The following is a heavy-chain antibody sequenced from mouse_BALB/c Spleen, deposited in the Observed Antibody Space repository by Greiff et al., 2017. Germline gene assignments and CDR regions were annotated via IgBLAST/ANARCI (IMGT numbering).Heavy chain of an antibody. CDR2: IYPGNVNT. V-gene: IGHV1S56*01. J-gene: IGHJ4*01. CDR1: GYTFTSYY. Sequence: VQLQQSGPELVKPGASVRISCKASGYTFTSYYIHWVKQRPGQGLEWIGWIYPGNVNTKYNEKFKGKATLTADKSSSTAYMQLSSLTSEDSAVYFCARLITTGAMDYWGQGTSVTVSS. D-gene: IGHD1-1*01. CDR3: ARLITTGAMDY.